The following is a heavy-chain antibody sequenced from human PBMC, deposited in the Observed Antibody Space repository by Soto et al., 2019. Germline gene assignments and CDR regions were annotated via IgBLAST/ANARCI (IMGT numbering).Heavy chain of an antibody. V-gene: IGHV3-66*01. J-gene: IGHJ3*02. Sequence: EVQLVESGGGLVQQGGSLRLSCTAAGFIVSDTYMNWVRRALGTGLEWVSVISNGGDTHYADSVRGRFRLSRDIADKPVHLQMNNLIVDDTAVYDCAREPRDWRAGSCSITGDALHIGGQATMVTVSS. CDR3: AREPRDWRAGSCSITGDALHI. D-gene: IGHD2-15*01. CDR1: GFIVSDTY. CDR2: ISNGGDT.